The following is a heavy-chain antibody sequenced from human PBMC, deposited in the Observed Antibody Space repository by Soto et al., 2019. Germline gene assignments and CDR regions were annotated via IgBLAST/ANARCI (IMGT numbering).Heavy chain of an antibody. CDR1: GGSISSYD. D-gene: IGHD3-22*01. Sequence: SETLSLTCTVSGGSISSYDWSWIRQPPGKGLEWIGYVYYSGSTNYNPSLKSRVTISVDTSKNQFSLKLSSVTAADTAVYYCARRGYDYGLNYYYYGMDVWGQGTTVTVSS. J-gene: IGHJ6*02. V-gene: IGHV4-59*08. CDR2: VYYSGST. CDR3: ARRGYDYGLNYYYYGMDV.